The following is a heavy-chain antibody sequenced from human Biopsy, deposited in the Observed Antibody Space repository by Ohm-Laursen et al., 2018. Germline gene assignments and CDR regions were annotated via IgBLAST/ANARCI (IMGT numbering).Heavy chain of an antibody. CDR1: GGSISSDY. D-gene: IGHD2/OR15-2a*01. CDR2: IYYSGST. V-gene: IGHV4-59*01. J-gene: IGHJ6*02. Sequence: GTLSLTCTVSGGSISSDYWNWIRQPPGKGLEWIGYIYYSGSTNYNPSLKSRVTISVDTSKNQFSLRLNSVTAADTAVYYCARATNSTGWPYYYFYGMDVWGQGTTVTVSS. CDR3: ARATNSTGWPYYYFYGMDV.